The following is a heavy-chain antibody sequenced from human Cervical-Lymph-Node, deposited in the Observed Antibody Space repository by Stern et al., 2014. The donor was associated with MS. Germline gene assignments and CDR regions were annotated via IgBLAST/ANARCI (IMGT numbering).Heavy chain of an antibody. CDR3: AKDLGRGVVVVPLYGLDV. Sequence: VPLVESGGGLVQPGGSLRLSCAASGFTFSTYAFSWVRQAPGKGLEWVSSISDSGVYTYYADSVKGRFTISRDNSKSMLYLEMQSLRAEDTAVYHCAKDLGRGVVVVPLYGLDVWGQGTTVTVSS. V-gene: IGHV3-23*04. CDR2: ISDSGVYT. J-gene: IGHJ6*02. D-gene: IGHD2-2*01. CDR1: GFTFSTYA.